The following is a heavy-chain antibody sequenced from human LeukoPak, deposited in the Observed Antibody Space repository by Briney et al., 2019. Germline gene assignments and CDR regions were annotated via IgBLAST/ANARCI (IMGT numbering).Heavy chain of an antibody. CDR2: IYHSRIT. D-gene: IGHD3-9*01. J-gene: IGHJ4*02. V-gene: IGHV4-38-2*02. CDR1: GYSIRSGFY. Sequence: SETLSLTCTVSGYSIRSGFYWGWIRQPPGKGLEWIGNIYHSRITYYTPSLKSRVTISVDTSKNQFYLKLSSVTAADTAVYYCARAVGSFDWLPLFDYWGQGTLVTVSS. CDR3: ARAVGSFDWLPLFDY.